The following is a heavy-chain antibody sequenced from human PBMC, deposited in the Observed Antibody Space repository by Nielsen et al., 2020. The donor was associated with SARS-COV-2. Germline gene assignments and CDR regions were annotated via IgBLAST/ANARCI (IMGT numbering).Heavy chain of an antibody. D-gene: IGHD2-2*02. Sequence: SETLSLTCTVSGGSISSGGYYWSWIRQHPGKGLEWIGYIYYSGSTYYNPSLKSRVTISVDTSKNQFSLKLSSVTAADTAVYYCAREDRYCSSTSCYTDYWGQGTLVTVSS. CDR1: GGSISSGGYY. CDR2: IYYSGST. CDR3: AREDRYCSSTSCYTDY. J-gene: IGHJ4*02. V-gene: IGHV4-31*03.